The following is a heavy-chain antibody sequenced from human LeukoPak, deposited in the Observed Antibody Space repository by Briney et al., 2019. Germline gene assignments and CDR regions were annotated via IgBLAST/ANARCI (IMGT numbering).Heavy chain of an antibody. V-gene: IGHV4-34*01. D-gene: IGHD2-8*01. CDR1: GGSFSGYY. Sequence: NPSETLSLTCAVYGGSFSGYYWSWIRQPPGKGLEWIGEINHSGSTNYNPSLKSRVTISVDTSKNQFSLKLSSVTAADTAVYYCARAQGVPTKTDYWGQGTLVTVSS. CDR3: ARAQGVPTKTDY. J-gene: IGHJ4*02. CDR2: INHSGST.